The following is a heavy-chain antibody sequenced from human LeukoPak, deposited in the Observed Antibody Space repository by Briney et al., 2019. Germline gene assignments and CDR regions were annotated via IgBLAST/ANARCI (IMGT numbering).Heavy chain of an antibody. CDR3: ARDRADGYKKFDY. CDR1: GFTFSSYG. J-gene: IGHJ4*02. V-gene: IGHV3-30*03. Sequence: GGSLRLSCAASGFTFSSYGMHWVRQAPGKGLEWVAVISYDGSNKYYADSVKGRFTISRDNSKNTLYLQMNSLRAEDTAVNYCARDRADGYKKFDYWGQGTLVTVSS. CDR2: ISYDGSNK. D-gene: IGHD5-24*01.